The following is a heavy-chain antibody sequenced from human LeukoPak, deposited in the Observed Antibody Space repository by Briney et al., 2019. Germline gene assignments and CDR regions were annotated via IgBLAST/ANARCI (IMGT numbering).Heavy chain of an antibody. CDR2: IIPIFGTA. CDR1: GGTFSSYA. V-gene: IGHV1-69*13. Sequence: SVKVSCKASGGTFSSYAISWVRQAPGQGLEWMGRIIPIFGTANYAQKFQGRVTITADESTSTAYMELSSLRSEDTAVYYCARADIVVVPAAMLSYYYYGMDVWGQGTTVTVSS. CDR3: ARADIVVVPAAMLSYYYYGMDV. J-gene: IGHJ6*02. D-gene: IGHD2-2*01.